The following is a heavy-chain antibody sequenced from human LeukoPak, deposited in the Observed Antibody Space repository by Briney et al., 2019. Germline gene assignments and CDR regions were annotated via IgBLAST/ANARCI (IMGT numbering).Heavy chain of an antibody. CDR2: SHFSGST. CDR1: GXSISSGTYY. J-gene: IGHJ4*02. V-gene: IGHV4-31*03. Sequence: SQTLSLTCTVSGXSISSGTYYWSWIRQHPGKGLEWIGYSHFSGSTYYNPSLKSRVSISLDTSENQFSLKLSSVTAADTAVYYCAREENTVYDKNFDYWGQGILVTVSS. D-gene: IGHD5/OR15-5a*01. CDR3: AREENTVYDKNFDY.